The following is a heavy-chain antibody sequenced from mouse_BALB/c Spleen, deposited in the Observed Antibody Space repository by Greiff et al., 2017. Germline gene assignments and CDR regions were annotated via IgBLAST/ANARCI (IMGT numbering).Heavy chain of an antibody. CDR1: GFNIKDTY. V-gene: IGHV14-3*02. CDR3: AIYYGNYGWFAY. Sequence: EVQLQESGAELVKPGASVKLSCTASGFNIKDTYMHWVKQRPEQGLEWIGRIDPANGNTKYDPKFQGKATITADTSSNTAYLQLSSLTSEDTAVYYCAIYYGNYGWFAYWGQGTLVTVSA. J-gene: IGHJ3*01. CDR2: IDPANGNT. D-gene: IGHD2-1*01.